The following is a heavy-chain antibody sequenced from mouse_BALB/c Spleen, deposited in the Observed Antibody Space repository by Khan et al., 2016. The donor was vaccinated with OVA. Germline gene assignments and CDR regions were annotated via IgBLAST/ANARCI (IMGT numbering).Heavy chain of an antibody. D-gene: IGHD2-10*01. CDR3: ARPPYFSYVMAY. CDR2: INTYTGEP. V-gene: IGHV9-3-1*01. Sequence: QIQLVQSGPELKKPGETVKISCKASGYTFTNYGMNWMKQAPGKGLKWMGWINTYTGEPTYADDFKGRFAFSLETSSSTSYLQINNLKNEDTAPYFCARPPYFSYVMAYWGQGTSVTVSS. J-gene: IGHJ4*01. CDR1: GYTFTNYG.